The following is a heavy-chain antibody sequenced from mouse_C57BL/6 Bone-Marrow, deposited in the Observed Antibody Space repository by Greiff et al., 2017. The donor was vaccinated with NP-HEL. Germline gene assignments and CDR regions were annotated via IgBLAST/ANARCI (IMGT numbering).Heavy chain of an antibody. J-gene: IGHJ3*01. Sequence: EVQVVESGGDLVKPGGSLKLSCAASGFTFSSYGMSWVRQTPDKRLEWVATISSGGSYTYYPDSVKGRFTISRDNAKNTLYLKMSSLKSEDTAMYYCARRTVGFAYWGQGTLVTVSA. CDR2: ISSGGSYT. CDR3: ARRTVGFAY. D-gene: IGHD1-1*01. V-gene: IGHV5-6*01. CDR1: GFTFSSYG.